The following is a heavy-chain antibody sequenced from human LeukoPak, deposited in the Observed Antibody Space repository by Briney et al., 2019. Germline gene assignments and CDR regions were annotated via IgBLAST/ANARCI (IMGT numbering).Heavy chain of an antibody. CDR2: ISGAGGST. V-gene: IGHV3-23*01. J-gene: IGHJ4*02. Sequence: GGSLRLSCAASGFTFSSYAMSWVRQAPGKGLGWVSGISGAGGSTYYADSVKGRFTISRDNPKDTLYLQMNSLRAEDTAIYYCVKLRTGTATNFDYWGQGTLVTVSS. CDR3: VKLRTGTATNFDY. CDR1: GFTFSSYA. D-gene: IGHD1-1*01.